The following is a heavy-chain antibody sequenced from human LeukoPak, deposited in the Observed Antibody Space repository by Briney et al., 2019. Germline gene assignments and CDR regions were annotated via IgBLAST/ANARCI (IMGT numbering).Heavy chain of an antibody. CDR1: GGSISIGSYY. CDR3: ARAGSSWRQFDY. J-gene: IGHJ4*02. CDR2: IYYTGST. V-gene: IGHV4-39*07. D-gene: IGHD6-13*01. Sequence: SETLSLTCTVSGGSISIGSYYWAWVRQPPGKGLEWIGSIYYTGSTSYNPSLKSRVTISVDTSKNQFSLRLSSVTAADTAVYYCARAGSSWRQFDYWGQGTLVTVSS.